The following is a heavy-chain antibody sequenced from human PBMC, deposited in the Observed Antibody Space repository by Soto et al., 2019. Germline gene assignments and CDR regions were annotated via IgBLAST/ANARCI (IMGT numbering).Heavy chain of an antibody. Sequence: EVQLVESGGGLVQPGGSLRLSCAASGFTFSSHWMTWVRQAPGKGLEWVANIREDGIEKYHVDSVRGRFTISRDNAKNSLYLQMNSLRAEDTAAYSCARGRWAIGMDVWGQGTTVTVS. D-gene: IGHD1-26*01. CDR1: GFTFSSHW. J-gene: IGHJ6*02. CDR2: IREDGIEK. V-gene: IGHV3-7*01. CDR3: ARGRWAIGMDV.